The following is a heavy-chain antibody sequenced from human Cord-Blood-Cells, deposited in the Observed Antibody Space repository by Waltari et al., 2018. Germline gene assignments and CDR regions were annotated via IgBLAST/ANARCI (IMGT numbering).Heavy chain of an antibody. D-gene: IGHD2-15*01. CDR2: IYYSGST. J-gene: IGHJ4*02. CDR3: ARGDEFSEQYGGLDY. V-gene: IGHV4-39*07. CDR1: GGSISSSSYY. Sequence: QLQLQESGPGLVKPSETLSLTCTVSGGSISSSSYYWGWIRQPPGKGLEWIGSIYYSGSTYYNPSLKSRVTISVDTSKNQFSLKLSSVTAADTAVYYCARGDEFSEQYGGLDYWGQGTLVTVSS.